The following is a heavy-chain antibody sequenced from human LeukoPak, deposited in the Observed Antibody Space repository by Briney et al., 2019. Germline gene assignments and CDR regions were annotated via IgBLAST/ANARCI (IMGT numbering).Heavy chain of an antibody. CDR2: TSSSGSTI. CDR3: TTDYYDSDY. Sequence: GGSLRLSCAASGFTFSSYEMNWVRQAPGKGLEWVSYTSSSGSTIYYADSVKGRFTISRDDSKNTLYLQMNSLKTEDTAVYYCTTDYYDSDYWGQGTLVTVSS. CDR1: GFTFSSYE. D-gene: IGHD3-22*01. V-gene: IGHV3-48*03. J-gene: IGHJ4*02.